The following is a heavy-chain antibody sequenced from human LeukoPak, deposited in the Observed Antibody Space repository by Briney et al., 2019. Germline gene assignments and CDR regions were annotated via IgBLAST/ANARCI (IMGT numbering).Heavy chain of an antibody. V-gene: IGHV3-48*01. CDR3: ARDHNSGYDHFDY. Sequence: GGSLRLSCAASGFTFSSYSMNWVRQAPGKGLEWVSYISSSSSTIYYADSVKGRFTISRDNAKNSLYLQMNSLRAEDTAVYYCARDHNSGYDHFDYWGQGTLVTVSS. D-gene: IGHD5-12*01. J-gene: IGHJ4*02. CDR1: GFTFSSYS. CDR2: ISSSSSTI.